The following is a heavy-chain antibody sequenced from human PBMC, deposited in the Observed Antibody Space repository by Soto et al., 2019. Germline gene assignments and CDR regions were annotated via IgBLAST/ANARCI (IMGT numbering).Heavy chain of an antibody. D-gene: IGHD2-8*02. CDR1: GYTFATYY. V-gene: IGHV1-46*01. CDR2: INPSSGST. J-gene: IGHJ6*02. Sequence: ASVKVSCKASGYTFATYYMHWVRQAPGQGLEWMGMINPSSGSTDYAKKFQGRVTLTRDTSASTVYMELSSLRSDDTAVYYGARGLVVSGTDYYGMDVWGQGTTVTVSS. CDR3: ARGLVVSGTDYYGMDV.